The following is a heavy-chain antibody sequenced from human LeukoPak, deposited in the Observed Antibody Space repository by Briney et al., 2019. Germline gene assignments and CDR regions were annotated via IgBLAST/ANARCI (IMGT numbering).Heavy chain of an antibody. V-gene: IGHV3-23*01. D-gene: IGHD3-10*01. CDR1: GFTFSRNG. CDR2: ISGSGGST. CDR3: AKDRRAGSYDY. J-gene: IGHJ4*02. Sequence: GGSLRLSCAASGFTFSRNGMTWVRQAPGRGPEWVSAISGSGGSTYYADSVKGRLTISRDNSKNTLYLQMNSLRAEDTAVYYCAKDRRAGSYDYWGQGTLVTVSS.